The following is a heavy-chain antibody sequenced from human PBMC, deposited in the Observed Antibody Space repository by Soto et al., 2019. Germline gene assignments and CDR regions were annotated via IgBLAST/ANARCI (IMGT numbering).Heavy chain of an antibody. CDR1: GFTFSNAW. CDR2: IKSKTDGGTT. CDR3: TTGYSTNGVCYYHYYYYMDV. D-gene: IGHD2-8*01. J-gene: IGHJ6*03. V-gene: IGHV3-15*01. Sequence: EVQLVESGGGLVKPGGSLRLSCAASGFTFSNAWMSWVRQAPGKGLEWVGRIKSKTDGGTTDYAAPVKGRFTISRDDSKNTLYLQMNSLKTEDTAVYYCTTGYSTNGVCYYHYYYYMDVWGKGTTVTVSS.